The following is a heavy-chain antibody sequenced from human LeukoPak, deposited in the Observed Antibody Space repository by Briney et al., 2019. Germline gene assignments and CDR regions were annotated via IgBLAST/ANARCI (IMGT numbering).Heavy chain of an antibody. V-gene: IGHV3-7*01. CDR1: GFIFSNYW. Sequence: GGSLRLSCAASGFIFSNYWMSWVRQAPGKGLEWVANINQGGSVKYYVDSVKGRFTISRDDAKNSLYVQMNSLRDEDTAVYYCARVGYSGWNLEYWGQGTLVTVSS. CDR2: INQGGSVK. CDR3: ARVGYSGWNLEY. D-gene: IGHD5-12*01. J-gene: IGHJ4*02.